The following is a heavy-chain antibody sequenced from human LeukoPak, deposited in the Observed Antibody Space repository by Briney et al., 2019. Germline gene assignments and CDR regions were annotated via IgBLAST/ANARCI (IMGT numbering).Heavy chain of an antibody. J-gene: IGHJ4*02. CDR2: VKRKIDGETA. CDR1: GFTFGDYA. V-gene: IGHV3-15*05. CDR3: TTDIGLY. Sequence: PGGSLRLSCTASGFTFGDYAMSWVRQAPGKGLEWVGRVKRKIDGETADYAAPVKGRFTISRDDSKNMAYLQTNGLKTEDTGIYYCTTDIGLYWGQGTLVTVSS. D-gene: IGHD3-16*02.